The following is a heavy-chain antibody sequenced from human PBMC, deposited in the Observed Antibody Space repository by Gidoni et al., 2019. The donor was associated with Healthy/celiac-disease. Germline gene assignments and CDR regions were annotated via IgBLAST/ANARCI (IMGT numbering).Heavy chain of an antibody. J-gene: IGHJ5*02. CDR3: ARARGYCSGGSCFSMWFDP. V-gene: IGHV4-34*01. CDR1: GGSFSGYY. CDR2: INHSGST. D-gene: IGHD2-15*01. Sequence: QVQLQQWGAGLLKPSETLSLTCAVYGGSFSGYYWSWIRQPPGKGLEWIGEINHSGSTNYNPSLKSRVTISVDTSKNQFSLKLSSVTAADTAVYYCARARGYCSGGSCFSMWFDPWGQGTLVTVSS.